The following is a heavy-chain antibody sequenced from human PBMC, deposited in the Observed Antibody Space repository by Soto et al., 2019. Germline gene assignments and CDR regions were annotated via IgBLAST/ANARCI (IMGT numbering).Heavy chain of an antibody. D-gene: IGHD4-17*01. V-gene: IGHV4-59*12. CDR2: IYYSGST. J-gene: IGHJ6*02. Sequence: SETLSLTCTVSGGSISSYYWSWIRQPPGKGLEWIGYIYYSGSTNYNPSLKSRVTISVDTSKNQFSLKLSSVTAADTAVYYCARVNGDYEYYYGMDVWGQGTTVTVSS. CDR3: ARVNGDYEYYYGMDV. CDR1: GGSISSYY.